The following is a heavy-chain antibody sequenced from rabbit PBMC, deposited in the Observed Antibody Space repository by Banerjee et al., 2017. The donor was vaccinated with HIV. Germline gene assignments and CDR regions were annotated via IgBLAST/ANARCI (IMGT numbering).Heavy chain of an antibody. CDR2: IDPDDGTT. Sequence: QEKLVESGGGLVTLGGSLKLSCKAFGIDCSSYGITWVRQAPGKGLEWIAYIDPDDGTTDYASWVNGRFTISPDNAQNTVFLQMTSLTAADTATYFCARGAGSSSYWIYLYYFNLWGPGTLVTVS. J-gene: IGHJ4*01. V-gene: IGHV1S47*01. CDR1: GIDCSSYG. CDR3: ARGAGSSSYWIYLYYFNL. D-gene: IGHD8-1*01.